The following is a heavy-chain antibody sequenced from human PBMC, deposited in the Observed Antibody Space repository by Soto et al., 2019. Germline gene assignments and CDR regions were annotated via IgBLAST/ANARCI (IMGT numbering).Heavy chain of an antibody. J-gene: IGHJ4*02. CDR1: GGSISSDDYY. CDR2: IYYTGRT. D-gene: IGHD5-18*01. Sequence: NPSETLSLTCTVSGGSISSDDYYWTWIRQPPGEGLEWIGYIYYTGRTSSTPSLESRVTISIDTPKNQFSLKLSSVSAADTAVYFCAREHSSSPDYFDFWGPGTLVTVSS. CDR3: AREHSSSPDYFDF. V-gene: IGHV4-30-4*01.